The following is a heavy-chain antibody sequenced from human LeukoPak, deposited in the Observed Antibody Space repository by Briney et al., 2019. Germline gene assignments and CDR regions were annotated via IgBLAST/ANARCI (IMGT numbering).Heavy chain of an antibody. CDR1: GGSISSYY. Sequence: SETLSLTCTVSGGSISSYYWSWIRQPPGKGLEWIGYIYYSGSTNYNPPLKSRVTISVDTSKNQFSLKLSSVTAADTAVYYCASSLRYFDWPDRYYFDYWGQGTLVTVSS. CDR2: IYYSGST. CDR3: ASSLRYFDWPDRYYFDY. J-gene: IGHJ4*02. V-gene: IGHV4-59*01. D-gene: IGHD3-9*01.